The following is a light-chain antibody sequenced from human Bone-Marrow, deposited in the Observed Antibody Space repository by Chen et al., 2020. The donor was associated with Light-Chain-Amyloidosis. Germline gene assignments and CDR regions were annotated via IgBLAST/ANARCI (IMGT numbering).Light chain of an antibody. V-gene: IGLV1-44*01. CDR1: RSSIGTNT. CDR2: FNS. Sequence: QSELTQPHSASGNPGQRVTISCAGSRSSIGTNTVNWHQQFTGTATKLLIYFNSQRPSGVPDLFAGSKSGPSASLSISGLQSDAEADYFWASWDDGLNCVLFGGGTKLTGL. CDR3: ASWDDGLNCVL. J-gene: IGLJ2*01.